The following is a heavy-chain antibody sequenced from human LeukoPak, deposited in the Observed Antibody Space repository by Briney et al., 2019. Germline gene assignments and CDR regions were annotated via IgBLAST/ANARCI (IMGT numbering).Heavy chain of an antibody. CDR3: ARQACSSTSCSNYYYYYMDV. J-gene: IGHJ6*03. CDR1: GGSISSSSYY. Sequence: SETLSLTCTVSGGSISSSSYYWGWIRQPPGKGLEWIGSIYYSGSTYYNPSLKSRVTISVGTSKNQFSLKLSSVTAADTAVYYCARQACSSTSCSNYYYYYMDVWGKGTTVTVSS. D-gene: IGHD2-2*01. V-gene: IGHV4-39*07. CDR2: IYYSGST.